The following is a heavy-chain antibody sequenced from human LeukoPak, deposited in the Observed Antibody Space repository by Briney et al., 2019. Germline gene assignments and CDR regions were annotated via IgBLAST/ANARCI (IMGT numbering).Heavy chain of an antibody. D-gene: IGHD3-16*01. CDR3: ARWASISRQPGGFFDH. V-gene: IGHV4-38-2*02. CDR1: GDSFTNDFF. Sequence: ETLSLTCTVSGDSFTNDFFWGWVRQPPGKELEWIGSFCLGRDTYYRPSLKSRVTISVDTSKNQFSLNLNSVTAADTAVYYCARWASISRQPGGFFDHWGQGTLVTVSS. CDR2: FCLGRDT. J-gene: IGHJ4*02.